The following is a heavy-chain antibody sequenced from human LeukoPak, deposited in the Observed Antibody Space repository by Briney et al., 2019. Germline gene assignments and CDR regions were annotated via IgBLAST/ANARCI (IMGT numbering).Heavy chain of an antibody. J-gene: IGHJ4*02. Sequence: SVKVSCKASGGTFSSYAISWVRQAPGQGLEWMGGIIPIFGTANYAQKFQGRVTITADESTSTAYMGLSSLRSEDTAVYYCARDQAPWDFWSGYRLDYWGQGTLVTVSS. CDR2: IIPIFGTA. CDR1: GGTFSSYA. D-gene: IGHD3-3*01. V-gene: IGHV1-69*01. CDR3: ARDQAPWDFWSGYRLDY.